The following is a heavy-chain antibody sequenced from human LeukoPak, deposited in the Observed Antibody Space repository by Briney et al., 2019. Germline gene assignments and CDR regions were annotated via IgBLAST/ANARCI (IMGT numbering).Heavy chain of an antibody. CDR3: ARGTGDY. CDR2: IHSGNGNT. J-gene: IGHJ4*02. CDR1: EYTFTTSS. V-gene: IGHV1-3*01. Sequence: ASVKVSCKTSEYTFTTSSIHWVRQAPGQRLEWVGWIHSGNGNTKYSQKFQGRVTVTRDTSASTAHMELSSLRSEDTAVYYCARGTGDYWGQGTLVTVSS.